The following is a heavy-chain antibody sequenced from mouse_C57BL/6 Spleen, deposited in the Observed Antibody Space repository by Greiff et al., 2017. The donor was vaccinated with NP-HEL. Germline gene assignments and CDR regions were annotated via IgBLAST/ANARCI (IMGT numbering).Heavy chain of an antibody. CDR1: GYAFSSSW. CDR2: IYPGDGDT. D-gene: IGHD3-2*02. Sequence: QVQLQQSGPELVKPGASVKISCKASGYAFSSSWMNWVKQRPGKGLEWIGRIYPGDGDTNYNGKFKGKATLTADKSSSTAYRQLSSLTSEDSAVYFCARGGSSGSDYWGQGTTLTVSS. CDR3: ARGGSSGSDY. J-gene: IGHJ2*01. V-gene: IGHV1-82*01.